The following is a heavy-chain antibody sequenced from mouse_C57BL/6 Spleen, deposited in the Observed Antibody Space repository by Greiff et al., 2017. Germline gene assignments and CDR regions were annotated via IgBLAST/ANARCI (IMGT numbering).Heavy chain of an antibody. CDR3: ARQSGSSDWYFDV. J-gene: IGHJ1*03. CDR2: INSDGGST. V-gene: IGHV5-2*01. CDR1: EYEFPSHD. Sequence: EVKLVESGGGLVQPGESLKLSCESNEYEFPSHDMSWVRKTPEKRLELVAAINSDGGSTYYPDTMERRFIISRDNTKTTLYLQRSSLRSEDTALYYCARQSGSSDWYFDVWGTGTTVTVSS. D-gene: IGHD1-1*01.